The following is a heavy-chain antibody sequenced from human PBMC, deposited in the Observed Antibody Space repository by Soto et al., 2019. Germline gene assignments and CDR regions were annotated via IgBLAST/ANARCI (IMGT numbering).Heavy chain of an antibody. CDR3: AKGATMIMVAPLGY. CDR2: ISGSGGTT. Sequence: EEQLLESGGGLVQPGGSLRLSCAASGFTFSGSAMSWVRQAPGKGLEWVSAISGSGGTTYYADSVKGRFTISRDNSKNSLFLQMNSLRVEDTAVYYCAKGATMIMVAPLGYWGQGTLLTVSS. CDR1: GFTFSGSA. J-gene: IGHJ4*02. V-gene: IGHV3-23*01. D-gene: IGHD3-22*01.